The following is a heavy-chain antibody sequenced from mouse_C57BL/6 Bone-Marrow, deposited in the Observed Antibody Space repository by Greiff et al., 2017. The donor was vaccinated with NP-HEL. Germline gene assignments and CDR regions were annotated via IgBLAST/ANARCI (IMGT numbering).Heavy chain of an antibody. CDR3: ASLDYYGSSCSYWYFDV. CDR1: GYSFTGYY. V-gene: IGHV1-42*01. Sequence: VQLQQSGPELVKPGASVKISCKASGYSFTGYYMNWVKQSPEKSLEWIGEINPSTGGTTYNQKFKAKATLTVDKSSSTAYMQLKSLTSEDSAVYYCASLDYYGSSCSYWYFDVWGTGTTVTVSS. J-gene: IGHJ1*03. CDR2: INPSTGGT. D-gene: IGHD1-1*01.